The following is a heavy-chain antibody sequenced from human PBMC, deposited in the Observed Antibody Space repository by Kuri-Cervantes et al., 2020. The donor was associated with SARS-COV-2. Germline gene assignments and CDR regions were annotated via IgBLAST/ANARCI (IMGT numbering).Heavy chain of an antibody. V-gene: IGHV4-59*01. Sequence: SETLSLTCTVSGGSISSYYWSWIRQPPGKGLEWIGYIYYSGSTNYNPSLKSRVTISVDTSKNQSSLKLSSVTAADTAVYYCARGRITIFGVVIPYYYYGMDVWGQGTTVTVSS. CDR3: ARGRITIFGVVIPYYYYGMDV. D-gene: IGHD3-3*01. CDR1: GGSISSYY. CDR2: IYYSGST. J-gene: IGHJ6*02.